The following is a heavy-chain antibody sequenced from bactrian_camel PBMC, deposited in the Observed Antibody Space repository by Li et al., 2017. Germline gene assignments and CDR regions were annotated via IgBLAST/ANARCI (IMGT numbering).Heavy chain of an antibody. D-gene: IGHD2*01. CDR1: RYLYNSYC. CDR3: AADPPPCGLNWTYRKDYKY. CDR2: INSEDRP. Sequence: VQLVESGGGSVQAGGSLRLSCAVSRYLYNSYCMAWFRQGPGKERWGVAGINSEDRPKYNESVQGRFTASRDKRTNTLYLQMKNLSPEDTAVYYCAADPPPCGLNWTYRKDYKYWGQGTQVTVS. V-gene: IGHV3S53*01. J-gene: IGHJ4*01.